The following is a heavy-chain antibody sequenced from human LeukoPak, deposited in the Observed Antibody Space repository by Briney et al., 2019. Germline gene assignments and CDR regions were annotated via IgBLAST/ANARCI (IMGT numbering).Heavy chain of an antibody. CDR2: INHSGGT. V-gene: IGHV4-34*01. CDR1: GGSFSGYY. J-gene: IGHJ5*02. Sequence: SETLSLTCAVYGGSFSGYYWSWIRQPPGKGLEWIGEINHSGGTNYNPSLKSRVTISVDTSKNQFSLKLSSVTAADTAVYYCARHMRIAVAGTVWFDPWGQGTLVTVSS. CDR3: ARHMRIAVAGTVWFDP. D-gene: IGHD6-19*01.